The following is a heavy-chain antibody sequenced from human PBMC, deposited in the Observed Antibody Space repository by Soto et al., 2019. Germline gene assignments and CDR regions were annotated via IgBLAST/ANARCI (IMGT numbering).Heavy chain of an antibody. CDR1: GDSISSGGYS. CDR3: AALSVASFHY. Sequence: QLQLQESGSGLVKPSQALSLTCAVSGDSISSGGYSWSWIRQPPGEGLEWVGYIYHSGGTYYNPSLKGRVTLALDRSKNQFFLRVNSVTAADTAVYSCAALSVASFHYWGQGTLVTVSS. D-gene: IGHD5-12*01. CDR2: IYHSGGT. V-gene: IGHV4-30-2*01. J-gene: IGHJ4*02.